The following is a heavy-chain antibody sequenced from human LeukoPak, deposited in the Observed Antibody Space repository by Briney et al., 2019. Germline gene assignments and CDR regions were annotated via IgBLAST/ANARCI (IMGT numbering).Heavy chain of an antibody. J-gene: IGHJ6*02. D-gene: IGHD1-26*01. Sequence: PSETLSLTCTVSGGSISSNNWNWIRQPPGKGLEWIGFMYYSGSTNYNPSLKGRVTISIDTSQNQFSLKLSSVTAADTAVYYCARVLVGELEYYYYYYGMDVWGQGTTVTVSS. CDR1: GGSISSNN. CDR3: ARVLVGELEYYYYYYGMDV. V-gene: IGHV4-59*01. CDR2: MYYSGST.